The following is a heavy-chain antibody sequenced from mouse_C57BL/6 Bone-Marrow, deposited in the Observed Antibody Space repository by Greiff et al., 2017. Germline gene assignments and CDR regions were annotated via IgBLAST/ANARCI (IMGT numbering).Heavy chain of an antibody. V-gene: IGHV1-26*01. CDR2: INPNNGGT. CDR1: GYTFTDYY. D-gene: IGHD3-2*02. J-gene: IGHJ4*01. CDR3: AGVRGYGAMDY. Sequence: VQLQQSGPELVKPGASVKISCKASGYTFTDYYMNWVKQTHGKSLEWIGDINPNNGGTSNNQQFKGKATLKVDKSSSTAYMELRSLTSEDSAVYYCAGVRGYGAMDYWGQGTSVTVSS.